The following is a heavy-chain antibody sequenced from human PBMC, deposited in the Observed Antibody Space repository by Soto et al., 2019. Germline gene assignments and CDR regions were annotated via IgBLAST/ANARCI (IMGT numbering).Heavy chain of an antibody. D-gene: IGHD6-6*01. CDR3: ARLSSIAARRSFDS. Sequence: QVQLVQSGTEVKTPGASVKVSCKASGYTFTSHDINWVRQATGQGLEWMGWLNPYNGKTAYAQRFQGRVNMTWNATTGTVYLELSSLRSEDTAMYYCARLSSIAARRSFDSWGQGTLVTVSS. J-gene: IGHJ4*02. V-gene: IGHV1-8*01. CDR2: LNPYNGKT. CDR1: GYTFTSHD.